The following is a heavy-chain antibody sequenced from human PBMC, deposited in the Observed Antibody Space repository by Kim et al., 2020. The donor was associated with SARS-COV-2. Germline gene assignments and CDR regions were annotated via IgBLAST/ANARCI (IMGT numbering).Heavy chain of an antibody. CDR1: GFTFSSYA. D-gene: IGHD1-26*01. V-gene: IGHV3-23*03. CDR3: AKLSGCYWGYFDY. Sequence: GGSLRLSCAASGFTFSSYAMSCVRQAPGKGLEWVSVIYSGGSSTYYADSVKGRFTISRDNSKNTLYLQMNSLRAEDTAVYYCAKLSGCYWGYFDYWGQGTLVTVSS. CDR2: IYSGGSST. J-gene: IGHJ4*02.